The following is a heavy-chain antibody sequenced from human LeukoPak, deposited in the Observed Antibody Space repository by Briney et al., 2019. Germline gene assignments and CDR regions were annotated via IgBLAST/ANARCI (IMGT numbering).Heavy chain of an antibody. CDR3: ASQGHHGKIVGTTLSYFYMDV. CDR1: GGSFSGYY. D-gene: IGHD1-26*01. CDR2: INHSGST. Sequence: SETLSLTCAVYGGSFSGYYWSWIRQPPGEGLEWIGEINHSGSTNYNPSLKSRVTLSVDTSKNQFSLKLSSVTAADTAFYYCASQGHHGKIVGTTLSYFYMDVWGKGTTVTVSS. J-gene: IGHJ6*03. V-gene: IGHV4-34*01.